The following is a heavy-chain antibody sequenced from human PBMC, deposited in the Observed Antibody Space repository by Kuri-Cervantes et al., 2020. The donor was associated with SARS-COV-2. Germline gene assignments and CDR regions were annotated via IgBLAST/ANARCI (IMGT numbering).Heavy chain of an antibody. V-gene: IGHV4-59*08. D-gene: IGHD3-3*01. CDR2: IYYSGST. J-gene: IGHJ4*02. CDR1: GGSISSYY. CDR3: ARGYYDFWSGYYNFDY. Sequence: SCTVSGGSISSYYWSWTRQPPGKGLEWIGYIYYSGSTNYNPSLKSRVTISVDTSKNQFSLKLSSVTAADTAVYYCARGYYDFWSGYYNFDYWGQGTLVTVSS.